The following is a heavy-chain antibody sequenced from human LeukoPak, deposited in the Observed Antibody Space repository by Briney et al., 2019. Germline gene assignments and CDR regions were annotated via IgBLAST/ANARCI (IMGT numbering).Heavy chain of an antibody. J-gene: IGHJ5*02. CDR2: INAGNGNT. CDR3: ASGTRWPSSTLFDP. D-gene: IGHD5-24*01. CDR1: GYTFTSYG. V-gene: IGHV1-3*01. Sequence: GASVKVSCKASGYTFTSYGISWVRQAPGQGLEWMGWINAGNGNTKYSQKFQGRVTITRDTSASTAYMELSSLRSEDTAVYYCASGTRWPSSTLFDPWGQGTLVTVSS.